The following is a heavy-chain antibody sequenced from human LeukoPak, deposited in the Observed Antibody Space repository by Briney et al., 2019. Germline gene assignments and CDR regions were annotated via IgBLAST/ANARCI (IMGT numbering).Heavy chain of an antibody. CDR3: AKALSYSITAATDY. Sequence: PRRSLRLSCAASGFTFSDYSMHWVRQAPGKGLEWVARISYDGSNKYYADSVKGRFTVSRDNAKNSLYLQMNSLRAEDTALYYCAKALSYSITAATDYWGQGTLVTVSS. CDR2: ISYDGSNK. V-gene: IGHV3-30*04. J-gene: IGHJ4*02. CDR1: GFTFSDYS. D-gene: IGHD6-25*01.